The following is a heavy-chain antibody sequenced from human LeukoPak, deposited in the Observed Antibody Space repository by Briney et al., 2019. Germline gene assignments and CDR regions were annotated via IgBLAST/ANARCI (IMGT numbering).Heavy chain of an antibody. CDR1: GFTFSSFA. CDR3: AKILDTAMFDY. Sequence: GGSLRLSCAASGFTFSSFAMSWVRQVPGEGLEWVSAISGSGGSTYYADSVKGRFTISRDNSKNTLYLQMNSLRAEDTAVYYCAKILDTAMFDYWGQGTLVTVSS. J-gene: IGHJ4*02. D-gene: IGHD5-18*01. CDR2: ISGSGGST. V-gene: IGHV3-23*01.